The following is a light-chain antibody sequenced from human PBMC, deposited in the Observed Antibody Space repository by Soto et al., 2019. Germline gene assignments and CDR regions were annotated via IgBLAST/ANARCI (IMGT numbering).Light chain of an antibody. J-gene: IGKJ1*01. CDR3: QQSFSTPRT. CDR2: AAS. Sequence: DIQMTQSPSSQSASVGDRVTITCRASQSINSYLNWYQQKPGKAPKLLIYAASSLQSGVPSRFSGSGSETDCTLTISSLQPDDFATYYCQQSFSTPRTFGQGTRVEI. CDR1: QSINSY. V-gene: IGKV1-39*01.